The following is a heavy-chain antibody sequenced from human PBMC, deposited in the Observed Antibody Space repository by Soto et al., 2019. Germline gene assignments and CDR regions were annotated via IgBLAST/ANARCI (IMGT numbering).Heavy chain of an antibody. CDR3: AREAWHYDSSGYLVAWYFDL. J-gene: IGHJ2*01. Sequence: QVQLVQSGAEVKKPGSSVKVSCKASGGTVSSYVISWVRQAPGQGLEWMGGIIPIFGTAKYAQKFQGRVTITADESTSTVYMELSSLRSDDTAVFYCAREAWHYDSSGYLVAWYFDLWGRGSLVTVSS. CDR2: IIPIFGTA. D-gene: IGHD3-22*01. CDR1: GGTVSSYV. V-gene: IGHV1-69*01.